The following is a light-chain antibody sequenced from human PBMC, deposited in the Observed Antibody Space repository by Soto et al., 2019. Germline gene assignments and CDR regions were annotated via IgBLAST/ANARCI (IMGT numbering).Light chain of an antibody. Sequence: QSALTQPASVSGSPGQSITISCTGTNSDVGDYNYVSWHQLHPGKAPKLILYDVSNRPSGVSDRFSGSKSGNTASLTISGLQAEDEAEYYCTSWTTSRTDVLGTWNKVTV. CDR2: DVS. CDR1: NSDVGDYNY. V-gene: IGLV2-14*03. CDR3: TSWTTSRTDV. J-gene: IGLJ1*01.